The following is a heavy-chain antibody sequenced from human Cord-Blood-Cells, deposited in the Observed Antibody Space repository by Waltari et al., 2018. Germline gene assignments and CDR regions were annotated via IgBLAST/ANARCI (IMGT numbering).Heavy chain of an antibody. CDR2: IYHSGST. CDR3: ARMVQGVIKSYAFDI. D-gene: IGHD3-10*01. CDR1: GGPISSGGYP. V-gene: IGHV4-30-2*01. J-gene: IGHJ3*02. Sequence: QLQLQESGSGLVKPSQTLSLTCAVSGGPISSGGYPWSWFRQPPGKGLEWIGYIYHSGSTYYNPSLKSRVTISVDRSKNQFSLKLSSVTAADTAVYYCARMVQGVIKSYAFDIWGQGTMVTVSS.